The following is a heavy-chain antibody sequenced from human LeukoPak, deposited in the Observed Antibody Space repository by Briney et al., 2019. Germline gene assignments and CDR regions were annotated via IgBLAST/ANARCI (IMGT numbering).Heavy chain of an antibody. V-gene: IGHV3-30*04. CDR2: ISYDGSSK. D-gene: IGHD3-22*01. CDR1: GFIFSTYS. J-gene: IGHJ4*02. Sequence: PGGSLRLSCAASGFIFSTYSMHWVRQAPGKGLEWVAIISYDGSSKDYADSVKGRFTISRDNSKNTLYLQMNSLRAEDTAVYYCAREYSSGYYRTFDYWGQGTLVTVSS. CDR3: AREYSSGYYRTFDY.